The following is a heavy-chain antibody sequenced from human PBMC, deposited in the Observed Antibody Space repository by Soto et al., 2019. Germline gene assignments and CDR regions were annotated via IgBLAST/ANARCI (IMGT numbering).Heavy chain of an antibody. CDR3: TSPYCSGGSCRDY. V-gene: IGHV3-73*01. D-gene: IGHD2-15*01. CDR2: IRSKANSYAT. Sequence: GGSLRLSCAASGFTFSGSAMHWVRQASGKGLEWVGRIRSKANSYATAYAASVKGRFTISRDDSKNTAYLQMNSLKTEDTAVYYCTSPYCSGGSCRDYWGQGTLVTVSS. J-gene: IGHJ4*02. CDR1: GFTFSGSA.